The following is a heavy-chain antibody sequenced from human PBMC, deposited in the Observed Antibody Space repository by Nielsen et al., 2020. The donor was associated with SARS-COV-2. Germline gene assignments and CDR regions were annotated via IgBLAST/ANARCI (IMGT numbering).Heavy chain of an antibody. J-gene: IGHJ6*02. CDR2: INWNGGST. CDR3: ARGVELPHQPPAMDV. Sequence: GESLKISCAASGFTFDDYGMSWVRQAPGKGLEWVSGINWNGGSTGYADSVKGRFTISRHNAKHSLYLQMNSLRTDDTAVYYCARGVELPHQPPAMDVWGQGTTVTVSS. CDR1: GFTFDDYG. V-gene: IGHV3-20*04. D-gene: IGHD2-15*01.